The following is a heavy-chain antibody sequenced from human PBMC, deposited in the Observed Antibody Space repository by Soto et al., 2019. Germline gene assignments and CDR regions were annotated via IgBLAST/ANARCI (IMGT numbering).Heavy chain of an antibody. D-gene: IGHD2-2*01. V-gene: IGHV3-23*01. CDR2: ISGSGGST. CDR3: AKALLKYQLREVLCGMDV. CDR1: GFTFSSYA. J-gene: IGHJ6*02. Sequence: PGGSLRLSCAASGFTFSSYAMSWVRQAPGKGLEWVSAISGSGGSTYYADSVKGRFTISRDNSKNTLYLQMNSLRAEDTAVYYCAKALLKYQLREVLCGMDVWGQGTTVTVSS.